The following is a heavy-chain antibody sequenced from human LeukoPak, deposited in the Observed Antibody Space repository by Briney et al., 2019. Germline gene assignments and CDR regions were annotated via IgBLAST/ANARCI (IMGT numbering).Heavy chain of an antibody. V-gene: IGHV3-30*18. CDR3: AKGLYSYGSGSYYPDY. Sequence: GRSLRLSCAASGFTFSAYDMHWVRQAPGKGLEWVSVISYDETNKYYAGSVKGRFTISRDNSKNTLFLQMSSLRADDTAVYYCAKGLYSYGSGSYYPDYWGQGTLVTVSS. CDR2: ISYDETNK. J-gene: IGHJ4*02. D-gene: IGHD3-10*01. CDR1: GFTFSAYD.